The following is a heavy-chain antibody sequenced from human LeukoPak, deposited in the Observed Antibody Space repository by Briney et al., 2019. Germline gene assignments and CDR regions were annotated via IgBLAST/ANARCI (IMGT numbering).Heavy chain of an antibody. CDR3: ARDHRGIAAAGTATDY. CDR2: IWYDGSNK. V-gene: IGHV3-33*01. D-gene: IGHD6-13*01. CDR1: GFTFSSYG. Sequence: PGGSLRLSCAASGFTFSSYGMHWVRQAPGKGLEWVAVIWYDGSNKHYADSVKGRFTISRDNSKNTLYLQMNSLRAEDTAVYYCARDHRGIAAAGTATDYWGQGTLVTVSS. J-gene: IGHJ4*02.